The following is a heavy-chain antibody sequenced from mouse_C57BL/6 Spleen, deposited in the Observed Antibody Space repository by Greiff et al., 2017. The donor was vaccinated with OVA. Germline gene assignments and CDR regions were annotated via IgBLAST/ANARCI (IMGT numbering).Heavy chain of an antibody. CDR1: GYTFTSYT. D-gene: IGHD1-1*01. CDR2: INPSSGYT. V-gene: IGHV1-4*01. Sequence: VKLQESGAELARPGASVKMSCKASGYTFTSYTMHWVKQRPGQGLEWIGYINPSSGYTKYNQKFKDKATLTADKSSSTAYMQLSSLTSEDSAVYYCAASITTVVASDYWGQGTTLTVSS. J-gene: IGHJ2*01. CDR3: AASITTVVASDY.